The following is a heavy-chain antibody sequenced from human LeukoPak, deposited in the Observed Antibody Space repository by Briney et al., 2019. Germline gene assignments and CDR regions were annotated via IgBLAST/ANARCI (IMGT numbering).Heavy chain of an antibody. D-gene: IGHD4-23*01. V-gene: IGHV4-34*01. CDR3: ARWTLGATVVTAYFDY. CDR1: GGSFSGYY. J-gene: IGHJ4*02. Sequence: SETLSLTCAVYGGSFSGYYWSWIRQPPGKGLEWIGEINHSGSTNYNPSLKSRVTLSVDTSKNQFSLKLSSVTAADTAVYYCARWTLGATVVTAYFDYWGQGTLVTVSS. CDR2: INHSGST.